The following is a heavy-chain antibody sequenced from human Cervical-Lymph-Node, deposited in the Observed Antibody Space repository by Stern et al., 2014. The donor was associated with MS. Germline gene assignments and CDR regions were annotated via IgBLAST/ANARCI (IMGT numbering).Heavy chain of an antibody. CDR2: VTPFVGTS. D-gene: IGHD3-16*01. Sequence: VQLVESGAEVKKPGSSVRVSCKASGGISWVRQAPGQGLEWMGGVTPFVGTSNYAQKFQGRVTITADTATNTAYLELNSLRLDDTAVYYCARGGGDNWFDPWGQGTLVTVSS. V-gene: IGHV1-69*06. J-gene: IGHJ5*02. CDR3: ARGGGDNWFDP. CDR1: GG.